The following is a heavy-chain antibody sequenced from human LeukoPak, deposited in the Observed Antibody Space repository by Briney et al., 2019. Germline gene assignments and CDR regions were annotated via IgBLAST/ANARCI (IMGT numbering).Heavy chain of an antibody. CDR2: IYYSGST. CDR3: ARVNYDILTGQGGWFDP. V-gene: IGHV4-59*12. D-gene: IGHD3-9*01. CDR1: GGSISSYY. Sequence: SETLSLTCTVSGGSISSYYWSWIRQPPGKGLEWIGYIYYSGSTNYNPSLKSRVTISVDTSKKQFSLKLSSVTAADTAVYYCARVNYDILTGQGGWFDPWGQGTLVTVSS. J-gene: IGHJ5*02.